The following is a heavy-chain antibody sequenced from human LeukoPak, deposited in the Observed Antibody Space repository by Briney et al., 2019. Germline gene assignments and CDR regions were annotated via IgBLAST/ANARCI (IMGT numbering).Heavy chain of an antibody. CDR2: INSDGSST. J-gene: IGHJ6*02. CDR1: GFTFSSYW. CDR3: TRDLMDYDVSTGLHHYYMDV. Sequence: HTGGSLRLSCAASGFTFSSYWMHWVRRAPGKGLVWVSRINSDGSSTSYADSVKGRFTISRDNAKNTLYLQMNTLRVEDTAVYYCTRDLMDYDVSTGLHHYYMDVWGQGTTVTVSS. V-gene: IGHV3-74*01. D-gene: IGHD3-9*01.